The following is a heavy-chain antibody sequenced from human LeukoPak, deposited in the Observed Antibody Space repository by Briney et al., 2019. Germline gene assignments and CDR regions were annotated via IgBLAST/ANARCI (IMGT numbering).Heavy chain of an antibody. Sequence: GGSLRLSCAASGFTFSSYAMSWVRQVPGKGLEWVSVISGSGDNTYYADSVKGRFTISRDNSKNTLYLQMSSLRAEDTAVYYCAKGSRSIAVDNLCDYWGQGTLVTVSS. V-gene: IGHV3-23*01. CDR1: GFTFSSYA. J-gene: IGHJ4*02. CDR2: ISGSGDNT. D-gene: IGHD6-6*01. CDR3: AKGSRSIAVDNLCDY.